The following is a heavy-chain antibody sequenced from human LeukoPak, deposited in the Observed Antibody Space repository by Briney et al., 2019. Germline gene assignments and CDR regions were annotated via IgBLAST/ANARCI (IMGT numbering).Heavy chain of an antibody. CDR3: ARMKQQLVRWNYYYYMDV. CDR2: ISAYNGNT. J-gene: IGHJ6*03. Sequence: ASVKVSCKASGYTFTSYGIGWVRQAPGQGLEWMGWISAYNGNTNYAQKLQGRVTMTTDTSTSTAYMELRSLRPDDTAVYYCARMKQQLVRWNYYYYMDVWGKGTTVTVSS. V-gene: IGHV1-18*01. D-gene: IGHD6-13*01. CDR1: GYTFTSYG.